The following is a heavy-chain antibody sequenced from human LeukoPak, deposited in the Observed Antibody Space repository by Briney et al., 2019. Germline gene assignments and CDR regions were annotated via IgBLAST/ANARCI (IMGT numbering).Heavy chain of an antibody. J-gene: IGHJ3*02. Sequence: GESLKISCKGSGYSFTSYWIGWVRQMPGKGLEWMGIIYPGDSDTRYSPSFQGQVTISADKSISTAYLQWSSLKASDTAMYYCARRDYDILTSREGAFDIWGQGTMVTVSS. CDR1: GYSFTSYW. D-gene: IGHD3-9*01. CDR2: IYPGDSDT. V-gene: IGHV5-51*01. CDR3: ARRDYDILTSREGAFDI.